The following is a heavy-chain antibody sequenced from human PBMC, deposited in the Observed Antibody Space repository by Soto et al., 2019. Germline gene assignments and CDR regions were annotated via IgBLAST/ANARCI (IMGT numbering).Heavy chain of an antibody. V-gene: IGHV5-51*01. D-gene: IGHD3-10*01. CDR1: GYHFTNYW. CDR3: AGGGVRGVITRTRDYYGMDV. J-gene: IGHJ6*02. Sequence: PGESLKISCKGSGYHFTNYWIGWVRQMPGKGLECMGIIYPGDSDTRYSPSFQGQVTISADKSISTAYLQWSSLKASDTAMYYCAGGGVRGVITRTRDYYGMDVWRQGTTVTVSS. CDR2: IYPGDSDT.